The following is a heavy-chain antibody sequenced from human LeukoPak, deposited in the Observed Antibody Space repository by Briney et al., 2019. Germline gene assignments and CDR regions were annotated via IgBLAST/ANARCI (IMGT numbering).Heavy chain of an antibody. D-gene: IGHD6-19*01. V-gene: IGHV3-30*02. Sequence: GGSLRLSCAGSGFSFSSYGMHWVRQAPGKGLEWVAFIRYDGSNKYYADSVKGRFTISRDNSKNTLYLQMNSLRAEDTAVYYCVRDQWLAYNYYMDVWGKGTTVIVSS. CDR2: IRYDGSNK. J-gene: IGHJ6*03. CDR1: GFSFSSYG. CDR3: VRDQWLAYNYYMDV.